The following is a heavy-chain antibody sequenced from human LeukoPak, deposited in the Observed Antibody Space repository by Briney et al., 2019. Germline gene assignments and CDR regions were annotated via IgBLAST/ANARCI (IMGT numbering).Heavy chain of an antibody. CDR3: ARDLVYSTVTTYHFPPGHYYYGMDV. V-gene: IGHV1-18*01. D-gene: IGHD4-17*01. J-gene: IGHJ6*02. Sequence: ASVKVSCKASGYTFTSYGISWVRQAPGQGLEWMGWISAYNGNTNYAQKLQGRVTMTTDTSTSTAYMELRSLRSDDTAVYYCARDLVYSTVTTYHFPPGHYYYGMDVWGQGTTVTVSS. CDR2: ISAYNGNT. CDR1: GYTFTSYG.